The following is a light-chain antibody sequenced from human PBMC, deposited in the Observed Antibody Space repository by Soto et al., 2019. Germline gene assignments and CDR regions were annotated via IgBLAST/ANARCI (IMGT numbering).Light chain of an antibody. CDR2: GAS. V-gene: IGKV3-20*01. CDR3: QHYGFVWYT. Sequence: IVLTQSPGTLSLPPGERATLSCRASQSVDSNYLAWYQQRPGQAPRLLIHGASSRATGIPDRFSGSGSGTDFTLTISRLEPEDFAVYYCQHYGFVWYTFGQGTSLEIK. J-gene: IGKJ2*01. CDR1: QSVDSNY.